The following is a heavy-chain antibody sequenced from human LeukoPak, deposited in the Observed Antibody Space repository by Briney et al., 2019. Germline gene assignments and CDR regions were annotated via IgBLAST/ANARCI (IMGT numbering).Heavy chain of an antibody. CDR2: IIPIFGTA. Sequence: KVSCKASGGTFSSYAISWVRQAPGQGLEWMGGIIPIFGTANYAQKFQGRATITADKSTSTAYMELSSLRSEDTAVYYCARVPDFDYYYYGMDVWGKGTTVTVSS. CDR3: ARVPDFDYYYYGMDV. CDR1: GGTFSSYA. J-gene: IGHJ6*04. V-gene: IGHV1-69*06. D-gene: IGHD2-21*02.